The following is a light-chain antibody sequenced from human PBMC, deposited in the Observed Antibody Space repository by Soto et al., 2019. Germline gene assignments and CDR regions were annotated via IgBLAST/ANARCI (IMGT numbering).Light chain of an antibody. CDR2: DAS. CDR1: QSARNE. J-gene: IGKJ5*01. CDR3: QQYDNLPLS. Sequence: ETVLTQSPATLSLSPGERATLSCGASQSARNELGWYQQKPGQAPRLLIFDASNRATGIPARFSGSGSETDFTFTISSLQPEDIATYYCQQYDNLPLSFGQGTRLEIK. V-gene: IGKV3-11*01.